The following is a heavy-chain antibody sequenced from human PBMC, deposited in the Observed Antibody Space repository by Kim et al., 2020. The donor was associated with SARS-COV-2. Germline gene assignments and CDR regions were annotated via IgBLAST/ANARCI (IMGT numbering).Heavy chain of an antibody. V-gene: IGHV4-34*01. J-gene: IGHJ4*02. CDR3: ARGLIKVPKHPFFDY. Sequence: PSLKSRVTISVDTSKTQFSLKLSSVTAADTAVYYCARGLIKVPKHPFFDYWGQGTLVTVSS.